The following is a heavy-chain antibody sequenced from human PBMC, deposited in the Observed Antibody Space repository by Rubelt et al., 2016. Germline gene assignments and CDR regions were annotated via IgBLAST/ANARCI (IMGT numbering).Heavy chain of an antibody. V-gene: IGHV4-31*03. CDR3: ARGGYSSSWYGPFDY. D-gene: IGHD6-13*01. CDR2: IYYSGST. CDR1: GGSISSGGYY. Sequence: QVQLQESGPGLVKPSQTLSLACTVSGGSISSGGYYWSWIRKHPGKGLEWIGYIYYSGSTYYNPSLKMRGTITLDTSKIHFTLTLSAVTAADTAVYYCARGGYSSSWYGPFDYWGQGTLVTVSS. J-gene: IGHJ4*02.